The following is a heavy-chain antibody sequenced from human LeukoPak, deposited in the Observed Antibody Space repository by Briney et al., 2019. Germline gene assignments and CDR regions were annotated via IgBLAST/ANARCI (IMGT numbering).Heavy chain of an antibody. CDR3: ARDQEYSGSYYRYFDY. Sequence: SETLSLTCTVSGGSISSYYWSWIRHPPGKGLEWIGYIYSRGLTRGSTNYNPSLKSRVTISVDTSKNQFSLKLSSVTAADTAVYYCARDQEYSGSYYRYFDYWGQGTLVTVSS. CDR2: IYSRGLTRGST. CDR1: GGSISSYY. J-gene: IGHJ4*02. D-gene: IGHD1-26*01. V-gene: IGHV4-59*01.